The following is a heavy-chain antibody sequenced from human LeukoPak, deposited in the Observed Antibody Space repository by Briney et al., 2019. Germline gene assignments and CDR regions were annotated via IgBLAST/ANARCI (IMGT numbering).Heavy chain of an antibody. Sequence: PLETLSLSCTVSGGSISSGDYYWRSIRQPPGKGLEWIGYIYYSGSTYYNPSLKSRVTISVDTSKNQFSLILSSAKAADTAVYYCARFAELWGQGTLVTVSS. CDR2: IYYSGST. J-gene: IGHJ4*02. CDR1: GGSISSGDYY. V-gene: IGHV4-30-4*01. D-gene: IGHD3-10*01. CDR3: ARFAEL.